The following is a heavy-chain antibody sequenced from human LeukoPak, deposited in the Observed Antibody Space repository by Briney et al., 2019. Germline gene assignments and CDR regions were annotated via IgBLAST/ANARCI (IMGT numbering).Heavy chain of an antibody. J-gene: IGHJ5*02. CDR3: ARRLRAESDASPDNWIGP. V-gene: IGHV4-59*08. CDR2: VFHTGSA. D-gene: IGHD3-16*01. Sequence: PSETLSLTCTVSGGSISGYYWSWIRQPPGKGLKWIGHVFHTGSARYNPSLTSRVTISVDTSNNQFSLTLHSVTAADTAIYYCARRLRAESDASPDNWIGPWGQGALVTVSS. CDR1: GGSISGYY.